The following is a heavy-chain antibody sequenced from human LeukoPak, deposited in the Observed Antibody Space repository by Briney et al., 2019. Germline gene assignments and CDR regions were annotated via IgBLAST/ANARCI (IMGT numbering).Heavy chain of an antibody. J-gene: IGHJ6*02. CDR1: GFTFSASA. Sequence: TGGSLRLSCAASGFTFSASAVHWVRQPSGKGLEWVGRIKNKADNYATAYTASVKGRFTISRDDSKNTAYLQMNSLKTEDTAVYYCTRLGIAGRRNYYGMDVWGQGTTVTVSS. CDR2: IKNKADNYAT. V-gene: IGHV3-73*01. D-gene: IGHD6-6*01. CDR3: TRLGIAGRRNYYGMDV.